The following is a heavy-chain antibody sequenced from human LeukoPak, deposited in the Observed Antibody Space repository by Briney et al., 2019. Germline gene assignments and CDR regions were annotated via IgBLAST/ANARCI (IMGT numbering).Heavy chain of an antibody. CDR1: GYTFTGYY. J-gene: IGHJ5*02. Sequence: ASVKLSCKASGYTFTGYYMHWVRQAPGQGLEWMGWISPNSGGTDIAQKFQGRVTMTRDTSIATSYMEVDSLTSDDTAAYYCARESACGTTNCLAPADWLDPWGQGTLVIVSS. V-gene: IGHV1-2*02. CDR3: ARESACGTTNCLAPADWLDP. D-gene: IGHD2-2*01. CDR2: ISPNSGGT.